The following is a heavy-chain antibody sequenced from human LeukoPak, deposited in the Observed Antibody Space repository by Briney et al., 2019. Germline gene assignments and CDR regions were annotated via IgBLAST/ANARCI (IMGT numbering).Heavy chain of an antibody. V-gene: IGHV3-11*01. CDR1: GFSFSEFY. J-gene: IGHJ5*02. Sequence: GRSLRISCAASGFSFSEFYMIWIRQGPGKGLEWISYITSSGSTIYYADSVNGRFTISRDNAKNSLYLQMNSLRAEDTAVYYCARVSATYTSNWYLHPWGQGTLVTVSS. CDR2: ITSSGSTI. CDR3: ARVSATYTSNWYLHP. D-gene: IGHD6-13*01.